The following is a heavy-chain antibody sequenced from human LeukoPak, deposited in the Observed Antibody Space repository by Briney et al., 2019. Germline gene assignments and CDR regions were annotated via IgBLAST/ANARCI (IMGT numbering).Heavy chain of an antibody. CDR3: ARDQDGGNSPAEYFQH. CDR2: ISSSSSYI. J-gene: IGHJ1*01. D-gene: IGHD4-23*01. Sequence: GGSLRLSCAASGFTFSSYSMTWVRQAPGKGLEWVSSISSSSSYIYYADSVKGRFTISRDNAKNSLYLQMNSLRAEDTAVYYCARDQDGGNSPAEYFQHWGQGTLVTVSS. V-gene: IGHV3-21*01. CDR1: GFTFSSYS.